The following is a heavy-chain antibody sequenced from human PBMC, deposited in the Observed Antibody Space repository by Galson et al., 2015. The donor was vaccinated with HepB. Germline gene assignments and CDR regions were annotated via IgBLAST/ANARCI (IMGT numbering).Heavy chain of an antibody. V-gene: IGHV3-20*01. J-gene: IGHJ4*02. CDR3: ARVKHIAATGANFDY. D-gene: IGHD6-13*01. CDR2: INWNGVSA. CDR1: GFTYDYYG. Sequence: SLRLSCAASGFTYDYYGMSWVRQAPGKGLEWVSGINWNGVSAAYADSVKGRVTISRDSARNSLYLQMNSLRAEDAALYHCARVKHIAATGANFDYWGQGTLVTVSS.